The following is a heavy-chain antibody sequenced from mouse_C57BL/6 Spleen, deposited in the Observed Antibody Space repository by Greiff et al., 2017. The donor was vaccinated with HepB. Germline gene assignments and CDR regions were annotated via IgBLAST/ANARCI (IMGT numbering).Heavy chain of an antibody. V-gene: IGHV5-17*01. D-gene: IGHD2-4*01. CDR1: GFTFSDYG. Sequence: EVKLMASGGGLVKPGGSLKLSCAASGFTFSDYGMHWVRQAPEKGLEWVAYISSGSSTIYYADTVKGRFTISRDNAKNTLFLQMTSLRSEDTAMYYCARRYDYDVYYAMDYWGQGTSVTVSS. J-gene: IGHJ4*01. CDR3: ARRYDYDVYYAMDY. CDR2: ISSGSSTI.